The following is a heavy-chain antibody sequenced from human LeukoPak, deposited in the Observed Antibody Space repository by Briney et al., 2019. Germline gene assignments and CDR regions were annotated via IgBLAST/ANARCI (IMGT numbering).Heavy chain of an antibody. CDR3: ARDTAITAFWSGYYGGYYGMDV. CDR1: GFTFSSYW. J-gene: IGHJ6*02. D-gene: IGHD3-3*01. CDR2: IYSGGST. Sequence: PGGSLRLSCAASGFTFSSYWMSWVRQAPGKGLEWVSVIYSGGSTYYADSVKGRFTISRDNSKNTLYLQMNSLRAEDTAVYYCARDTAITAFWSGYYGGYYGMDVWGQGTTVTVSS. V-gene: IGHV3-66*01.